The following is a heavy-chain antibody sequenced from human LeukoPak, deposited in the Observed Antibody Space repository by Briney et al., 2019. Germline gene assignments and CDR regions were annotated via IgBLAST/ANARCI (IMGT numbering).Heavy chain of an antibody. CDR3: ARGRGWLQPWYCVDY. Sequence: GGSLSLSCATYGFTFTSYGWSWVRQPPGKGLEWFSCICDSGATTNYADSVKGRYTISRDTSKTTVYLQMDRRRADDTAVYYCARGRGWLQPWYCVDYWGRGTLVTVSS. J-gene: IGHJ4*02. CDR1: GFTFTSYG. V-gene: IGHV3-23*01. CDR2: ICDSGATT. D-gene: IGHD5-24*01.